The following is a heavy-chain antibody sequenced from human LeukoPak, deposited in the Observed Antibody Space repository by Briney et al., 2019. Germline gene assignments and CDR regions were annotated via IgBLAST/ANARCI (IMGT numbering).Heavy chain of an antibody. CDR3: AKGVGGSANYYYMDV. CDR1: GFTFSRHG. CDR2: IRNDGSNQ. D-gene: IGHD3-10*01. Sequence: GGSLRLSCAASGFTFSRHGMHWVRQAPGKGLDWVAFIRNDGSNQYYADSVTGRFTISRDNSKNALNLQMNSLRPEDTAVYYCAKGVGGSANYYYMDVWGKGTTVTVSS. V-gene: IGHV3-30*02. J-gene: IGHJ6*03.